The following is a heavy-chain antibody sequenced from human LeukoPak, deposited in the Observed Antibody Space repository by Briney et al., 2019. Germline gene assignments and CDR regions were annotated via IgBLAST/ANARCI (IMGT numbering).Heavy chain of an antibody. D-gene: IGHD3-16*01. V-gene: IGHV3-30*02. J-gene: IGHJ4*02. CDR3: AKDGTSRISYFDY. CDR1: GFTFSSYG. CDR2: IRYDGSNK. Sequence: SGGSLRLSCAVSGFTFSSYGMHWVRQAPGKGLEWMAFIRYDGSNKYYADSVKGRFTISRDNSKNTLYLQMNSLRAEDTAVYYCAKDGTSRISYFDYWGQGTLVTVSS.